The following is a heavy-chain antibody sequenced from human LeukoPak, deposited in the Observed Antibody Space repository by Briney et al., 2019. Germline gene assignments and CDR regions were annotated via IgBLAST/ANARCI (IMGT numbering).Heavy chain of an antibody. CDR1: GGSISSYY. J-gene: IGHJ6*03. CDR2: IYTSRST. CDR3: ARTRYDRYSGYYYYMDV. Sequence: SETLSLTCTVSGGSISSYYWSWIRQPPGKGLEWIGYIYTSRSTNYNPSLKSRVTISVDTSKNQFSLKLSSVTAADTAVYYCARTRYDRYSGYYYYMDVWGKGTTVTVSS. D-gene: IGHD1-26*01. V-gene: IGHV4-4*09.